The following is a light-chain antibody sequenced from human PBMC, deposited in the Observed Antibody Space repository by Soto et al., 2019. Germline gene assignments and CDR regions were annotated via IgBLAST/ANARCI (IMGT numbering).Light chain of an antibody. Sequence: DIQMTQSPSSLSASVGDRVTITCRASQGITNYLAWYQQKPGKVPKLLIYAASTLQSGLPSRFSGSGSGTDFTLTISSLQPEDVATYYFQKYNSAPWAFGPGTKVDIK. CDR2: AAS. CDR1: QGITNY. CDR3: QKYNSAPWA. V-gene: IGKV1-27*01. J-gene: IGKJ3*01.